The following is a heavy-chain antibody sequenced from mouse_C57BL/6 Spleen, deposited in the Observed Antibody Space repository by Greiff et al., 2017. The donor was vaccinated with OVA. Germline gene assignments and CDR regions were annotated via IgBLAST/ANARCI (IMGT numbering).Heavy chain of an antibody. Sequence: QVQLQQPGAELVMPGASVKLSCKASGYTFTSYWMHWVKQRPGQGLEWIGEIDPSDSYTNYNQKFKGKSTLTVDKSSSTAYMQLSSLTSEDSAVYYCARGEFITTVVADYWGQGTTLTVSS. J-gene: IGHJ2*01. CDR3: ARGEFITTVVADY. V-gene: IGHV1-69*01. CDR1: GYTFTSYW. D-gene: IGHD1-1*01. CDR2: IDPSDSYT.